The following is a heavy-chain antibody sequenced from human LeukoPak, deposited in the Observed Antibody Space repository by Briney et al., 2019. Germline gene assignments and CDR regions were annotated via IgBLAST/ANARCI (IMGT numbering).Heavy chain of an antibody. D-gene: IGHD3-10*01. Sequence: PGGSLRLSCAASGFTFSSYTMGWVRQAPGKGLEWVSAISGSGGSTYYADSVKGRFTISRDNSKNTLYLQMNSLRAEDTAVYYCAKEFYYGSGSPFDYWGQGTLVTVSS. J-gene: IGHJ4*02. CDR2: ISGSGGST. CDR1: GFTFSSYT. CDR3: AKEFYYGSGSPFDY. V-gene: IGHV3-23*01.